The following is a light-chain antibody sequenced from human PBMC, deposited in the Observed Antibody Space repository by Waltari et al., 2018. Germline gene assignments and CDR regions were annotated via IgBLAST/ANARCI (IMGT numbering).Light chain of an antibody. CDR1: TLPKQY. V-gene: IGLV3-25*03. CDR3: QSADSTNTYVI. J-gene: IGLJ2*01. Sequence: SYELTQPPSVSVSPGQTAKITCSGDTLPKQYAYWYQQKPGQAPVGVIFPDSQRPSGIPERFSGPSSGTTATLTISGVQAEDEADYHCQSADSTNTYVIFGGGTKLTVL. CDR2: PDS.